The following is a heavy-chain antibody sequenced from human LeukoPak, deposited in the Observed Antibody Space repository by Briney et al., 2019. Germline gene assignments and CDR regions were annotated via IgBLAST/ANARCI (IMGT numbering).Heavy chain of an antibody. CDR3: ARASWGTY. CDR1: GFSFSSFE. V-gene: IGHV3-48*03. D-gene: IGHD7-27*01. J-gene: IGHJ4*02. Sequence: PGGSLRLSCAASGFSFSSFEMNWVRQAPGKGLEWVSYISTSGNAIYYADSVKGRFTISRDNAKNSLYLQMNGLRAEDTAIYYCARASWGTYWGQGTLVTVSS. CDR2: ISTSGNAI.